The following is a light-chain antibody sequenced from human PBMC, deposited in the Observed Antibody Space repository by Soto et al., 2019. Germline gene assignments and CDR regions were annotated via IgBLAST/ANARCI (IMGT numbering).Light chain of an antibody. CDR2: GAS. V-gene: IGKV3D-15*03. CDR3: QQYNNWQS. Sequence: EIAMTQSPATLSVSPGERATLSCRASQIVSSSYLAWYQQKPGQAPRLLIYGASSRATGIPDRCSGSWAGTEFTRTISMLQAEDVAVYCCQQYNNWQSFGQGTKVDIK. J-gene: IGKJ1*01. CDR1: QIVSSSY.